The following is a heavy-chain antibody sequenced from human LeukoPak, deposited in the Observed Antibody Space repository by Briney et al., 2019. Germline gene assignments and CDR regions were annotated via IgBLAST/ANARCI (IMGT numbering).Heavy chain of an antibody. Sequence: SETLSLTCAVYGGSFSGYYWSWIRQPPGKGLEWIGEINHSGSTNYNPSLKSRVTISVDTSKNQFSLKLSSVTAADTAVYYCARLSGYVLGGDYWGQGTLVTVSS. D-gene: IGHD5-12*01. V-gene: IGHV4-34*01. CDR2: INHSGST. CDR1: GGSFSGYY. CDR3: ARLSGYVLGGDY. J-gene: IGHJ4*02.